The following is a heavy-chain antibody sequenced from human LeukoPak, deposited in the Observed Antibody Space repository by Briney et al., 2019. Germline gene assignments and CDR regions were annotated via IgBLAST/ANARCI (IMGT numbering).Heavy chain of an antibody. CDR3: ARGHSGSYSEYFQH. Sequence: ASVKVSCKASGGTFSSYAISWVQQAPGQGLDWMGGIIPIFGTANYAQKFQGRVTITTDESTSTAYMELSSLRSEDTAVYYCARGHSGSYSEYFQHWGQGTLVTVSS. J-gene: IGHJ1*01. CDR2: IIPIFGTA. V-gene: IGHV1-69*05. CDR1: GGTFSSYA. D-gene: IGHD1-26*01.